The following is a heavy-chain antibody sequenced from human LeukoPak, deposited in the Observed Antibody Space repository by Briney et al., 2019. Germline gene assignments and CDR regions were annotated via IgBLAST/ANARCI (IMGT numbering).Heavy chain of an antibody. V-gene: IGHV3-48*01. CDR2: ISSSSSTI. CDR3: GRAPGYGTSGGY. D-gene: IGHD6-13*01. J-gene: IGHJ4*02. Sequence: GGSLRLSCAASGFTFSSYAMNWVRQAPGKGLEWVSYISSSSSTIYYADSVKGRFTISRDNAKNSLYLQMNSLRAEDPAVYYCGRAPGYGTSGGYWGQGTLVTVPS. CDR1: GFTFSSYA.